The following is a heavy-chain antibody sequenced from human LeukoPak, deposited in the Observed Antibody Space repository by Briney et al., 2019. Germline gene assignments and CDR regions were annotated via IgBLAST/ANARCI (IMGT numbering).Heavy chain of an antibody. V-gene: IGHV3-7*03. J-gene: IGHJ6*02. D-gene: IGHD6-13*01. CDR1: GFTFGSYW. CDR2: IKQDGSEK. Sequence: GGSLRLSCAASGFTFGSYWASWVRQAPGKGLEWVANIKQDGSEKYYVDFVKGRFTISRDNGMNSLSLQMDSLRAEDTAVYYCARDLVFKVTSIWPNYYYGMDVWGQGTTVTVSS. CDR3: ARDLVFKVTSIWPNYYYGMDV.